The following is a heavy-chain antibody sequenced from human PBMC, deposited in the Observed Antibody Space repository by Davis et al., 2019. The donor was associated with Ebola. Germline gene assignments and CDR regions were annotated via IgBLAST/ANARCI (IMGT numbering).Heavy chain of an antibody. V-gene: IGHV1-18*01. CDR1: GYTFTSYG. CDR3: ARLDYYDSSGNGYYFDY. CDR2: ISAYNGNT. J-gene: IGHJ4*02. Sequence: ASVKVSCKASGYTFTSYGISWVRQAPGQGLEWMGWISAYNGNTNYAQKLQGRVTMTTDTSTSTAYMELSSLRSDDTAVYYCARLDYYDSSGNGYYFDYWGQGTLVTVSS. D-gene: IGHD3-22*01.